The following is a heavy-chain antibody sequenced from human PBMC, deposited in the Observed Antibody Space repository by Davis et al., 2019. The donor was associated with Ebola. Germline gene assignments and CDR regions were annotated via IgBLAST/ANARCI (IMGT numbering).Heavy chain of an antibody. Sequence: GSSLKISCAASGFTFSSYAMSWVRQAPGKGLEWVSGISESGGRTYYADSVKGRFTISRDNSKNTRHLQMNSLRAEDTAVYYCASPGGRRSGRGPIDYWGQGTLVTVSS. J-gene: IGHJ4*02. CDR1: GFTFSSYA. V-gene: IGHV3-23*01. CDR2: ISESGGRT. D-gene: IGHD1-26*01. CDR3: ASPGGRRSGRGPIDY.